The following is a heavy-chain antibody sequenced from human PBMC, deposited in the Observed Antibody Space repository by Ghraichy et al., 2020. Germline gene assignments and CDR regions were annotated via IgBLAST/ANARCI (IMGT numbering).Heavy chain of an antibody. D-gene: IGHD5-18*01. CDR3: LGYSYGYPPVDY. V-gene: IGHV4-39*01. CDR1: GGSISSSSYY. Sequence: SETLSLTCTVSGGSISSSSYYWGWIRQPPGKGLEWIGSIYYSGSTYYNPSLKSRVTISVDTSKNQFSLKLSSVTAADTAVYYCLGYSYGYPPVDYWGQGTLVTVSS. J-gene: IGHJ4*02. CDR2: IYYSGST.